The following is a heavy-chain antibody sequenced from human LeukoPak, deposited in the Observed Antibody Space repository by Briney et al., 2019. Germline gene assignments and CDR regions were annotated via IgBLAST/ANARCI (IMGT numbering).Heavy chain of an antibody. CDR2: TYYSGST. CDR1: GGSISSYY. J-gene: IGHJ4*02. CDR3: ARGITTMVRGVIRNFDY. V-gene: IGHV4-59*01. Sequence: PSETLSLTCTVSGGSISSYYWSWIRQPPGKGLEWIGYTYYSGSTNYNPSLKSRVTISVDTSKNQFSLKLSSVTAADTAVYYCARGITTMVRGVIRNFDYWGQGTLVTVSS. D-gene: IGHD3-10*01.